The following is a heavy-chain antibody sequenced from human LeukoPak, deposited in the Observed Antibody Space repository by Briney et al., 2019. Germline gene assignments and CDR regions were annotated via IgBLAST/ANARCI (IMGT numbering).Heavy chain of an antibody. J-gene: IGHJ4*02. D-gene: IGHD5-24*01. CDR1: GVTFSTYT. V-gene: IGHV3-30-3*01. CDR3: ARASRWLQVGFDY. Sequence: GRSLRLSCAASGVTFSTYTIHWVRQAPGKGLEWVAVISYDGSSDYYADSVKGRFTISRDDSKNTLYLQMNSLRAEDTAVYYCARASRWLQVGFDYWGQGTPVTVSS. CDR2: ISYDGSSD.